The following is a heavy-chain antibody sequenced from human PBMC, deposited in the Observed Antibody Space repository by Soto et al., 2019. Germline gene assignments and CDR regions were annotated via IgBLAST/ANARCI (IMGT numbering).Heavy chain of an antibody. Sequence: PSETLSLTCTVSGGSISSYYWSWIRQPPGKGLEWIGYIYYSGSTNYNPSLKSRVTISVDTSKNQFSLKLSSVTAADTAVYYCARGAIHDYYYYGMDVWGQGTTVTVSS. CDR2: IYYSGST. J-gene: IGHJ6*02. V-gene: IGHV4-59*01. CDR3: ARGAIHDYYYYGMDV. CDR1: GGSISSYY. D-gene: IGHD3-16*01.